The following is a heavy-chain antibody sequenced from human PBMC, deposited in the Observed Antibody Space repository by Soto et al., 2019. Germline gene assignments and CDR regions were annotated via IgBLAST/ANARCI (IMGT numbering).Heavy chain of an antibody. CDR3: ARVSEGYSSSEFNGMDV. CDR1: GGSISSGGYS. Sequence: SETLSLTCAVSGGSISSGGYSWSWIRQPPGKGLEWIGYIYHSGSTYYNPSLKSRVTISVDRSKNQFSLKLSPVTAADTAVYYCARVSEGYSSSEFNGMDVWGQGTTVTVSS. CDR2: IYHSGST. D-gene: IGHD6-6*01. V-gene: IGHV4-30-2*01. J-gene: IGHJ6*02.